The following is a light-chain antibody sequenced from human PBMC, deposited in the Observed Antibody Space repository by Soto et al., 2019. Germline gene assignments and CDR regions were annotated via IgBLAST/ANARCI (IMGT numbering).Light chain of an antibody. CDR3: SSYTSRSTLV. CDR1: SSDVGGYNY. Sequence: QSALTQPASVSGSPGQSITISCTGTSSDVGGYNYVSWYQQHPGKAPKLMIYDVSNRPSGASNRFSGSKSGNTASLTISGLQAEDEADYYCSSYTSRSTLVFGGGTKLTVL. CDR2: DVS. V-gene: IGLV2-14*01. J-gene: IGLJ3*02.